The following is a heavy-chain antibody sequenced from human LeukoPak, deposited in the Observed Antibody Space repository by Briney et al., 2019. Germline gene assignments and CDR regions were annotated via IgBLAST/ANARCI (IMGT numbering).Heavy chain of an antibody. J-gene: IGHJ4*02. Sequence: GGSLRLSCAAFGFTVSSNYMSWVRQAPGKGLEWVSVIYSGGSTYYADSVKGRFTISRDSSKNTLYLQMNSLRAEDTAVYYCAKTYYDNPYYFDYWGQGTLVTVSS. D-gene: IGHD3-9*01. CDR3: AKTYYDNPYYFDY. CDR1: GFTVSSNY. CDR2: IYSGGST. V-gene: IGHV3-53*01.